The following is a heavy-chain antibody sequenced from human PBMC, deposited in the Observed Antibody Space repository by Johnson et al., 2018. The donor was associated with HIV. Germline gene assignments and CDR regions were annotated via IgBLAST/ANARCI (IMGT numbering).Heavy chain of an antibody. J-gene: IGHJ3*02. CDR1: GFIVSNNY. V-gene: IGHV3-66*01. D-gene: IGHD6-6*01. Sequence: EVQLVESGGGLVQPGGSLRLSCAASGFIVSNNYMSWVRQAPGKGLEWVAVIYSGGKTYYADSVKGRFTISRDNAKNSLYLQMNSLRAEDTAVYYCARGGGIAARPRAFDIWGQGTMVTVSS. CDR3: ARGGGIAARPRAFDI. CDR2: IYSGGKT.